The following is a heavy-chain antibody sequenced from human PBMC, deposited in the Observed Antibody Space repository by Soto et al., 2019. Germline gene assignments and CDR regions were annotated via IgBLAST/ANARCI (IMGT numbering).Heavy chain of an antibody. CDR3: ARSFNDWTTYFDY. Sequence: PGGSLRLSCAASGFSVTDHYMTWVRQAPGKGLEWVSVLYTGGSAYYGDSVKGRFTISRDSSTNTLYLQMNSLKVGDTAFYFCARSFNDWTTYFDYWSEGILVTVSS. D-gene: IGHD3-9*01. CDR1: GFSVTDHY. V-gene: IGHV3-53*01. CDR2: LYTGGSA. J-gene: IGHJ4*02.